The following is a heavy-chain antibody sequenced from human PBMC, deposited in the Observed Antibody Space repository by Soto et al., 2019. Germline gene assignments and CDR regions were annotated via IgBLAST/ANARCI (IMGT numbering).Heavy chain of an antibody. V-gene: IGHV3-23*01. CDR2: ISGSGGST. CDR3: AGARPDCSSTSCYYYYYYGMDV. J-gene: IGHJ6*02. D-gene: IGHD2-2*01. CDR1: GFTFSSYA. Sequence: GGSLRLSCAASGFTFSSYAMSWVRQAPGKGLEWVSAISGSGGSTYYADSVKGRFTISRDNSKNTLYLQMNSLRAEDTAVYYCAGARPDCSSTSCYYYYYYGMDVWGQGTTVTVSS.